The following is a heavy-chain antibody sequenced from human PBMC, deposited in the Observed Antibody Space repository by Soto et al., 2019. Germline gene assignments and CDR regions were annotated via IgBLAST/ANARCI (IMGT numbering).Heavy chain of an antibody. CDR1: GFSLTTVGMG. V-gene: IGHV2-5*02. J-gene: IGHJ3*02. CDR2: IYWDDDK. Sequence: SGPTLVNPTQTLTLTCTFSGFSLTTVGMGVGWIRQPPGKALDWLGIIYWDDDKRYSPSLNGRVTFIKDTSKNQVVLTMTNMDPVDTATYYCAHRNSRMFAFDIWGQGTLVTVSS. D-gene: IGHD3-10*02. CDR3: AHRNSRMFAFDI.